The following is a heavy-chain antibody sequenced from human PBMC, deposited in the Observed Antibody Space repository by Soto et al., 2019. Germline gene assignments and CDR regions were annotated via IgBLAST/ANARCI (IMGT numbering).Heavy chain of an antibody. Sequence: ASVKVSCKASGYTSTSYDINWVRQATGQGLEWMGWMNPNSGNTGYAQKFQGRVTMTRNTSISTAYMELSSLRSEDTAVYYRVRGRCNYYGSGSPGGWFDPWGQGTLVTVSS. CDR1: GYTSTSYD. CDR3: VRGRCNYYGSGSPGGWFDP. V-gene: IGHV1-8*01. D-gene: IGHD3-10*01. J-gene: IGHJ5*02. CDR2: MNPNSGNT.